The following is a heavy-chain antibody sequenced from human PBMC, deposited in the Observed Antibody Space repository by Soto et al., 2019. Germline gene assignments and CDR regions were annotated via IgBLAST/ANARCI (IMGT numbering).Heavy chain of an antibody. D-gene: IGHD2-21*01. V-gene: IGHV3-7*01. CDR3: SRDVVVGAKALNY. J-gene: IGHJ4*02. CDR1: GFTFSNYW. Sequence: PGGSLRLFCAASGFTFSNYWMTWVRQAPGKGLEWVANIKEDGSEKHYVDSVKGRFTISRDNAKNSLYLQMNSLRVEDTAVYFCSRDVVVGAKALNYWGQGALVTVSS. CDR2: IKEDGSEK.